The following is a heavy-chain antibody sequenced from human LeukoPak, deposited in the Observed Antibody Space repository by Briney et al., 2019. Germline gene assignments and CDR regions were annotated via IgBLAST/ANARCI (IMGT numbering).Heavy chain of an antibody. CDR1: GFTFSSYW. J-gene: IGHJ4*02. CDR3: ARDAISGDYGYYFDY. Sequence: GGSLRLSCAASGFTFSSYWMHWVRQAPGKGLVWVSRVNSEGSSTSYADSVKGRFTISRDNAKHTLYLKMNRLRAEDTAVSFCARDAISGDYGYYFDYWGQGTLVTVSS. D-gene: IGHD4-17*01. CDR2: VNSEGSST. V-gene: IGHV3-74*01.